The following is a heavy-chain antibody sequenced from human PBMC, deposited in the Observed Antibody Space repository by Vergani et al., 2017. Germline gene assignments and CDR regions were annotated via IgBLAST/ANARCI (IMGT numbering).Heavy chain of an antibody. J-gene: IGHJ5*02. D-gene: IGHD3-22*01. CDR2: IYYSENK. CDR1: GSSITYGAFY. Sequence: QLQLQESGPGLVKPSETLSLTCTVSGSSITYGAFYWGWIRQSPGKGLEWIGSIYYSENKFYTPSLESRVTLSIDTTKNQFSLKLKSVTAADTAVYYCARCFRDEGMIYGGTVENWFDPWGQGTLVTVSS. CDR3: ARCFRDEGMIYGGTVENWFDP. V-gene: IGHV4-39*01.